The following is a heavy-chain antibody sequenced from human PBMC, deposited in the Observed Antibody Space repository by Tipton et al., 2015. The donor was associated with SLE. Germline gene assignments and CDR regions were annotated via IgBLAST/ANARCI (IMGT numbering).Heavy chain of an antibody. CDR1: GGSISSGYY. D-gene: IGHD6-19*01. V-gene: IGHV4-38-2*02. CDR2: IYHSGST. Sequence: TLSLTCTASGGSISSGYYWGWIRQPPGKGLEWIGSIYHSGSTYYNPSLKSRVTISVDTSKNQFSLKLSSVTAADTAVYYCARDLGSSGWSFFDYWGQGTLVTVSS. J-gene: IGHJ4*02. CDR3: ARDLGSSGWSFFDY.